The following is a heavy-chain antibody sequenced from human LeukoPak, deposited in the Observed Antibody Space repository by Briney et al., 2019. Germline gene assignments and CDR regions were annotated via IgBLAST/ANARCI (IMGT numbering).Heavy chain of an antibody. D-gene: IGHD3-22*01. CDR1: GGSISSYY. CDR3: ARYYDSSGYYYEASWFDP. Sequence: SETLSLTCTVSGGSISSYYWSWIRQPPGKGLEWIGYIYYSGSTNYNPSLKSRVTMSVDTSKNQFSLKLSSVTAADTAVYYCARYYDSSGYYYEASWFDPWGQGTLVTVSS. CDR2: IYYSGST. J-gene: IGHJ5*02. V-gene: IGHV4-59*12.